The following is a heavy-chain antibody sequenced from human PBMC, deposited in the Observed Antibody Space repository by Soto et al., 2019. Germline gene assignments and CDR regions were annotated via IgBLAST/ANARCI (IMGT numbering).Heavy chain of an antibody. CDR1: GYTFTSYG. J-gene: IGHJ6*03. V-gene: IGHV1-18*01. CDR3: ARSPGITMVRGVPYYYYYMDV. Sequence: ASVKVSCKASGYTFTSYGISWVRQAPGQGLEWMGWISAYNGNTNYAQKLQGRVTMTTDTSTSTAYMELRSLRSDDTAVYYCARSPGITMVRGVPYYYYYMDVWGKGTTVTVSS. D-gene: IGHD3-10*01. CDR2: ISAYNGNT.